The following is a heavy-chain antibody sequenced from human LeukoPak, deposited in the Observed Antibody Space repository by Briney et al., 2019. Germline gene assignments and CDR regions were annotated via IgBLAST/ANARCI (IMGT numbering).Heavy chain of an antibody. D-gene: IGHD3-10*01. CDR1: GYTFTSYY. J-gene: IGHJ1*01. CDR2: INPSGGST. Sequence: ASAKVSCKASGYTFTSYYMHWVRQAPGQGLEWMGIINPSGGSTSYAQKFQGRVTMTRDTSTSTVYMELSSLRSEDTAVYYCARPLGELLFPDLEYFQYWGQGTLVTVSS. V-gene: IGHV1-46*01. CDR3: ARPLGELLFPDLEYFQY.